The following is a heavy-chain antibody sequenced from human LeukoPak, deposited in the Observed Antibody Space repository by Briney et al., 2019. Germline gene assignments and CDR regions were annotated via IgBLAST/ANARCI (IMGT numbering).Heavy chain of an antibody. CDR2: INPNSGGT. CDR3: ARGAFFWGVSSEVLGD. V-gene: IGHV1-2*02. Sequence: GASVKVSCKASGYTFTDYYMHWVRQAPGQGLEWMGWINPNSGGTNYAQKFQGRVTMTRDTSISTAYMELSRLRSDDTAVYYCARGAFFWGVSSEVLGDWGQGTLVTVSS. CDR1: GYTFTDYY. D-gene: IGHD3-10*01. J-gene: IGHJ4*02.